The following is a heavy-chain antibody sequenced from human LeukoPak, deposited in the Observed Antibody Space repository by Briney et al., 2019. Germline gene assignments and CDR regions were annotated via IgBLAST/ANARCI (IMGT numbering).Heavy chain of an antibody. CDR1: GFTFSSYG. D-gene: IGHD2-2*01. V-gene: IGHV3-33*01. Sequence: GGSLRLSCAASGFTFSSYGMHWVRQAPGKGLEWVAVIWYDGSNKYYADSVKGRFTISRDNSKNSLYLQMNSLRAEDTAVYYCARDPLYCSSTSSACYYYYMDVWGKGTTVTVSS. CDR2: IWYDGSNK. J-gene: IGHJ6*03. CDR3: ARDPLYCSSTSSACYYYYMDV.